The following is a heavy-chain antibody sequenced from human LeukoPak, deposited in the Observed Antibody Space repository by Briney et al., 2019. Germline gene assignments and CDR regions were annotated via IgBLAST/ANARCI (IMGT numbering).Heavy chain of an antibody. CDR2: ISGSGGST. Sequence: GGSLRLSCAASGFTFSSYGMSWVRQAPGKGLEWVSAISGSGGSTYYADSVKGRFTISRDNSKNTLYLQMNSLRAEDTAVYYCAKVGATTRDYYYYYMDVWGKGTTVTISS. D-gene: IGHD1-26*01. CDR1: GFTFSSYG. V-gene: IGHV3-23*01. CDR3: AKVGATTRDYYYYYMDV. J-gene: IGHJ6*03.